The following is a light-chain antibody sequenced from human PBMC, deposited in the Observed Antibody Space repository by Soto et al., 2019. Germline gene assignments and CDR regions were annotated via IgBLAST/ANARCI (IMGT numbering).Light chain of an antibody. CDR2: EVS. J-gene: IGLJ1*01. Sequence: QSVLTQPPSASGTPGQRVTISCTGTSGDVGGYNYVSWYQQHPGKAPKLMIYEVSRRPSGVSNRFSGSKSGNTASLTISGLQAEDEADYHCSSYTRTNSYVFGTGTKVTVL. CDR3: SSYTRTNSYV. CDR1: SGDVGGYNY. V-gene: IGLV2-14*01.